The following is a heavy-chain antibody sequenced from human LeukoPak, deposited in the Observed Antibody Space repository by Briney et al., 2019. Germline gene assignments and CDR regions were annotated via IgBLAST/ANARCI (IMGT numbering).Heavy chain of an antibody. J-gene: IGHJ4*02. Sequence: KPSGTLSLTCAVYGGSFSGYYWSWIRQPPGKGLEWIGEINHSGSTNYNPSLKSRVTIAVDTSKNQFSLKLSSVTAADTAVYYCASDSGYDYAAYWGQGTLVTVSS. CDR3: ASDSGYDYAAY. D-gene: IGHD5-12*01. CDR2: INHSGST. CDR1: GGSFSGYY. V-gene: IGHV4-34*01.